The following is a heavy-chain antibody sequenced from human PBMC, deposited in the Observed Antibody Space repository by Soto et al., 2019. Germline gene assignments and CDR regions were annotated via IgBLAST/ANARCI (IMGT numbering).Heavy chain of an antibody. D-gene: IGHD3-22*01. Sequence: ASVKVSCKASGYTFTGYYMHWVRQAPGQGLEWMGWINPNSGGTNYAQKFQGRVTMTRDTSISTAYMELSRLRSDDTAVYYCARXKRSYITMIVVAYAFDIWGQGTMVTVSS. J-gene: IGHJ3*02. CDR3: ARXKRSYITMIVVAYAFDI. CDR1: GYTFTGYY. V-gene: IGHV1-2*02. CDR2: INPNSGGT.